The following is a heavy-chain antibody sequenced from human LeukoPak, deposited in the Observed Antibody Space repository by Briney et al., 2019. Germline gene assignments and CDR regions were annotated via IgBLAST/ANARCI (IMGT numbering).Heavy chain of an antibody. V-gene: IGHV3-33*01. CDR1: GFTFSTFG. CDR3: ARVGVDYAFDY. D-gene: IGHD4-17*01. J-gene: IGHJ4*02. CDR2: IWYDGSNK. Sequence: PGGSLRLSCAASGFTFSTFGMHWVRQAPGKGLEWVAVIWYDGSNKYYADSAKGRFTISRDNSKNTLYLQMNSLRAEDTAIYFCARVGVDYAFDYWGQGTQVTVSS.